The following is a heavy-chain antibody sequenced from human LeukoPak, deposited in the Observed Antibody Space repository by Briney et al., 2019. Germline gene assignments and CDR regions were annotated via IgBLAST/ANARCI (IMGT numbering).Heavy chain of an antibody. Sequence: GGSLRLSCAASGFTFSSYSMNWVRQAPGKGLEWVSYISSSSSTIYYADSVKGRFTISRDNAKNSLYLQMNSLRAEDTAVYYCARPYGSTDYWGQGTLVTVSS. V-gene: IGHV3-48*01. CDR1: GFTFSSYS. CDR3: ARPYGSTDY. CDR2: ISSSSSTI. J-gene: IGHJ4*02. D-gene: IGHD3-10*01.